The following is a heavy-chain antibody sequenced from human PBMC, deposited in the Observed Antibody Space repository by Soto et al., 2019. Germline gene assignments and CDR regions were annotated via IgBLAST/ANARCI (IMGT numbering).Heavy chain of an antibody. D-gene: IGHD6-13*01. CDR2: IYYSGST. V-gene: IGHV4-59*01. CDR3: ARGVAAKPGVWFDP. CDR1: GGSISSYY. J-gene: IGHJ5*02. Sequence: PXETLSLTCTVSGGSISSYYWSWIRQPPGKGLEWIGYIYYSGSTNYNPSLKSRVTISVDTSKNQFSLKLSSVTAADTAVYYCARGVAAKPGVWFDPWGQGTLVTVSS.